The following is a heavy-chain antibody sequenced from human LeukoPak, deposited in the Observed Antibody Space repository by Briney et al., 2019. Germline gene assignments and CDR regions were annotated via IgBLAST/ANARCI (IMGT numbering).Heavy chain of an antibody. J-gene: IGHJ4*02. CDR3: VTASSGSYGH. V-gene: IGHV3-72*01. D-gene: IGHD1-26*01. CDR2: SRNKVNSYTT. Sequence: GGSLRLSCTASGFTFGDYVMSWVRQAPGKGLEWVGRSRNKVNSYTTEYAASVKGRFTISRDDSKKSLYLQMNSLKSEDTAVYYCVTASSGSYGHWGQGTLVTVSS. CDR1: GFTFGDYV.